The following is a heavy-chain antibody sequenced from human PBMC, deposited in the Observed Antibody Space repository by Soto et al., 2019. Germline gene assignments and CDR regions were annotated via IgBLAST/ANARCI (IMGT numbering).Heavy chain of an antibody. CDR2: IYYSGSA. D-gene: IGHD4-4*01. CDR3: ARHLQYLNWFDP. J-gene: IGHJ5*02. V-gene: IGHV4-39*01. CDR1: GGSISTSYYS. Sequence: PSETLSLTCTVSGGSISTSYYSWGWIRQPPGKGLEWIGSIYYSGSAFYNPSLKSRVTISVDTSKNQFSLKLSSVTAADTAMYYCARHLQYLNWFDPWGQGTLVTVSS.